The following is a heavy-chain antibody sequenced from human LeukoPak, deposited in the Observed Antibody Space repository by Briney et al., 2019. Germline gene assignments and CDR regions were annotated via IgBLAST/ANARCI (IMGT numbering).Heavy chain of an antibody. CDR2: IYDSGST. Sequence: SETLSLTCTVSGYSISSGYYWGWIRQPPGNGLEWIWSIYDSGSTYYNPSLKSRVTISVDTSKNQFSLKLSSVTAADTAVYYCARDTLSYNYYDSSGYSGVFDYWGQGTLVTVSS. CDR3: ARDTLSYNYYDSSGYSGVFDY. J-gene: IGHJ4*02. V-gene: IGHV4-38-2*02. CDR1: GYSISSGYY. D-gene: IGHD3-22*01.